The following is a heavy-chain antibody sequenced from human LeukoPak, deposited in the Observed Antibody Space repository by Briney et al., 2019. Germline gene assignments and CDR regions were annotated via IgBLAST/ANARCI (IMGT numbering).Heavy chain of an antibody. CDR2: ISSSSSYI. D-gene: IGHD3-22*01. CDR3: ASGLMYYDSGPI. CDR1: GFTFSSYS. Sequence: GGSLRLSCAASGFTFSSYSMNWVRQAPGKGLEWVSSISSSSSYIYYAGSVKGRFTISRDNAKNSLYLQMNSLRAEDTAVYYCASGLMYYDSGPIWGQGTMVTVSS. V-gene: IGHV3-21*01. J-gene: IGHJ3*02.